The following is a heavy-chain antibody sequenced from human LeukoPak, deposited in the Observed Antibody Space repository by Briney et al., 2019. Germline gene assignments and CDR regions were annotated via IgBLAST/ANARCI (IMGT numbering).Heavy chain of an antibody. J-gene: IGHJ4*02. Sequence: GGSLGLSCAASGFTFSSYSMNWVRQAPGKGLEWVSSISSSSSYIYYADSVKGRFTISRDNAKNSLYLQMNSLRAEDTAVYYCAREASDYGGNDWGQGTLVTVSS. CDR2: ISSSSSYI. D-gene: IGHD4-23*01. V-gene: IGHV3-21*01. CDR1: GFTFSSYS. CDR3: AREASDYGGND.